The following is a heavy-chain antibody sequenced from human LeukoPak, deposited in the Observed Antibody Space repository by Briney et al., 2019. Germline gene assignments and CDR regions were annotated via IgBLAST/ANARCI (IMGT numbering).Heavy chain of an antibody. V-gene: IGHV3-21*01. CDR2: ISSSSSYI. D-gene: IGHD6-19*01. Sequence: PGGSLRLSCAASGITFSTYGMNWVRQAPGKGLEWVSSISSSSSYIYYADSVKGRFTISRDNAKNSLYLQMNSLRAEDTAVYYCARVAWLAVSGPYYFDYWGQGTLVTVSS. J-gene: IGHJ4*02. CDR3: ARVAWLAVSGPYYFDY. CDR1: GITFSTYG.